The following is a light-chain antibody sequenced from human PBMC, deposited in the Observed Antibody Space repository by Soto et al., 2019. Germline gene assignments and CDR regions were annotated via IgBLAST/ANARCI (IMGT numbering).Light chain of an antibody. CDR2: ATS. CDR1: QSISSN. Sequence: EIVMTQSPATLSVSPGERATLSCRASQSISSNLAWYQQKPGQAPRLLMYATSTRATGIPARFRGSGSGTEFTLTISRLEPEDFAVYYCQQYGSSFTFGPGTKVDIK. V-gene: IGKV3-15*01. CDR3: QQYGSSFT. J-gene: IGKJ3*01.